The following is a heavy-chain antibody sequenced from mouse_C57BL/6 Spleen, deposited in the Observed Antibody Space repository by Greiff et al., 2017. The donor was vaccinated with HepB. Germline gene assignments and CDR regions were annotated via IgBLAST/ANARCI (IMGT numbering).Heavy chain of an antibody. Sequence: DVMLVESGGDLVKPGGSLKLSCAASGFTFSSYGMSWVRQTPDKRLEWVATISSGGSYTYYPDSVKGRFTISRDNAKNTLYLQMSSLKSEDTAMYYCARHRDYYGSSYYAMDYWGQGTSVTVSS. D-gene: IGHD1-1*01. V-gene: IGHV5-6*02. CDR3: ARHRDYYGSSYYAMDY. J-gene: IGHJ4*01. CDR2: ISSGGSYT. CDR1: GFTFSSYG.